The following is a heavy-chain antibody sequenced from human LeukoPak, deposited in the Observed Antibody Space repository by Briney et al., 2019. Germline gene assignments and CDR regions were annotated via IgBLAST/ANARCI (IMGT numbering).Heavy chain of an antibody. CDR3: ARSRVSRSYYFDY. D-gene: IGHD2-2*01. CDR2: IYYSGST. CDR1: GGSISSYY. J-gene: IGHJ4*02. V-gene: IGHV4-59*01. Sequence: PETLSLTCTVSGGSISSYYWSWIRQPPGKGLEWIGYIYYSGSTNYNPSLKSRVTISVDTSKNQFSLKLSSVTAADTAVYYCARSRVSRSYYFDYWGQGTLVTVSS.